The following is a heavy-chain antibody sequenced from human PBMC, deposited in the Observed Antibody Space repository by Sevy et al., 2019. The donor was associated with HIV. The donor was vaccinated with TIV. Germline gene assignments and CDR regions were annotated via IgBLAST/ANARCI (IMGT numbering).Heavy chain of an antibody. V-gene: IGHV3-7*03. CDR1: GFTFSSYW. J-gene: IGHJ3*02. Sequence: GGSLRLSCAASGFTFSSYWMSWVRQAPGKGLEWVANIKQDGSEKYYVDSVKGRFTISRDNAKNSLYLQMNSLRAEDTAVYYCARDMADTAMVNYAFDIWGQGTMVTVSS. CDR3: ARDMADTAMVNYAFDI. D-gene: IGHD5-18*01. CDR2: IKQDGSEK.